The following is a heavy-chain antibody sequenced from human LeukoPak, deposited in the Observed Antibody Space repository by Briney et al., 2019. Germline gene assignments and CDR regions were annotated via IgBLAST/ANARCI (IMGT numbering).Heavy chain of an antibody. CDR1: GGSISSYY. Sequence: PSGTLSLTCTVSGGSISSYYWSWIRQPPGKGLEWIGDIYYSGSTNYNPSLKSRVTISVDTSKNQFSLKLSSVTGADTAVYYCARIGGWYYDSSGYFDYWGQGTLVTVSS. CDR2: IYYSGST. J-gene: IGHJ4*02. CDR3: ARIGGWYYDSSGYFDY. V-gene: IGHV4-59*01. D-gene: IGHD3-22*01.